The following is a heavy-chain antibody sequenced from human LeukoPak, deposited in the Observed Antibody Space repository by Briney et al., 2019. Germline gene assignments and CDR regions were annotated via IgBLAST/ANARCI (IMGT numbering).Heavy chain of an antibody. V-gene: IGHV3-NL1*01. CDR3: ARDLYSSGWYGIH. Sequence: PGGSLRLSCAASGFTFNSYGMHWVRQAPGKGLHWVSLLYSGGGTYYADSVKGRFTISRDTSKNTLYLQMNSLRADDTAVYYCARDLYSSGWYGIHWGQGTLVTVSS. CDR2: LYSGGGT. J-gene: IGHJ4*02. CDR1: GFTFNSYG. D-gene: IGHD6-19*01.